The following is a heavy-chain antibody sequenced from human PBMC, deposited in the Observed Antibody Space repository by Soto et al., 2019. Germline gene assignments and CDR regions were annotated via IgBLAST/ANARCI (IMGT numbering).Heavy chain of an antibody. V-gene: IGHV4-39*01. CDR1: GDSISSSGYV. CDR3: AKSGEWLQSTFDF. D-gene: IGHD5-12*01. CDR2: MFDSGST. Sequence: SETLSLTCTVSGDSISSSGYVWAWIRQPPEKGLEWIGSMFDSGSTYYNPSLKSRVTVSVDTSKNQFPLKLSSVTAADTAVYYCAKSGEWLQSTFDFWGQGTLVTSPQ. J-gene: IGHJ4*02.